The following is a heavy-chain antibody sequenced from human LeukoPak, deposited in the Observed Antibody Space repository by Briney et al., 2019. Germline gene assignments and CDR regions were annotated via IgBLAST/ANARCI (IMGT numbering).Heavy chain of an antibody. V-gene: IGHV1-2*02. Sequence: ASVKVSCKASGYTFTGYYLHWVRQAPGQGLEWMGWINPKSGGTNYAQKFQGRVTMTRDTSISTAYMELTRLRSDDTAAYYCARGGDYYDSSGYYDDAFDIWGRGTMVIVSS. CDR2: INPKSGGT. CDR1: GYTFTGYY. J-gene: IGHJ3*02. CDR3: ARGGDYYDSSGYYDDAFDI. D-gene: IGHD3-22*01.